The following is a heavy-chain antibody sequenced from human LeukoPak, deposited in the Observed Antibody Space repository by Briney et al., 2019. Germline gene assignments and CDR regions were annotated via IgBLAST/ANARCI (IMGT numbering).Heavy chain of an antibody. D-gene: IGHD3-22*01. J-gene: IGHJ4*02. V-gene: IGHV3-23*01. Sequence: GGSLRLSCAASGFTFSSYAMSWVRHAPGKGLEWVSAIRGSGGSTYYADSVKGRFTISRVNSKNTLYLQMNSLRAEDTAVYYCAKGYYDSSGYLYSFDYWGQGTLVTVSS. CDR3: AKGYYDSSGYLYSFDY. CDR2: IRGSGGST. CDR1: GFTFSSYA.